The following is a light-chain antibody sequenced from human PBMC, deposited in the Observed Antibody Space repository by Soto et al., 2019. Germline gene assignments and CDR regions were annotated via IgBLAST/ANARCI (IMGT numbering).Light chain of an antibody. J-gene: IGKJ5*01. V-gene: IGKV3-11*01. CDR2: DAS. Sequence: EIVLTQSPATLSLSPGERATLSCRASQSVSNYLAWYQQKPGQAPRLLIYDASNRATGIPARFSGSGSGTEFTLTISSLEPEDFVVYYCQQRNNWPPITCGQGTRLEIK. CDR1: QSVSNY. CDR3: QQRNNWPPIT.